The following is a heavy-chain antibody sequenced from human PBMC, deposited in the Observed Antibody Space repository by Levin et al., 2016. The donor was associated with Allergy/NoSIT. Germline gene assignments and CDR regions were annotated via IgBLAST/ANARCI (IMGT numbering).Heavy chain of an antibody. CDR3: ANDRALRSGYAN. Sequence: GGSLRLSCEASGFTFRNYAMGWVRQAPGKGLDWVSTISGSGGTSYYADSVKGRFTISRDNSKNTLYLQMDNLRVEDSAVYFCANDRALRSGYANWGQGAVVTVSS. J-gene: IGHJ4*02. V-gene: IGHV3-23*01. D-gene: IGHD3-22*01. CDR2: ISGSGGTS. CDR1: GFTFRNYA.